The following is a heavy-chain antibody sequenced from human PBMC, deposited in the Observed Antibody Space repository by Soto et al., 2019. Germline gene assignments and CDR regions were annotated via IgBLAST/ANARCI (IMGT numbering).Heavy chain of an antibody. CDR2: ISSSSSYI. V-gene: IGHV3-21*01. D-gene: IGHD3-3*01. CDR1: GFTFSSYS. Sequence: EVQLVEPGGGLVKPGGSLRLSCAASGFTFSSYSMNWVRQAPGKGLEWVSSISSSSSYIYYADSVKGRFTISRDNAKNSLYLQMNSLRAEDTAVYYCARDRFPDFWSGYALTPWDYWGQGTLVTVSS. J-gene: IGHJ4*02. CDR3: ARDRFPDFWSGYALTPWDY.